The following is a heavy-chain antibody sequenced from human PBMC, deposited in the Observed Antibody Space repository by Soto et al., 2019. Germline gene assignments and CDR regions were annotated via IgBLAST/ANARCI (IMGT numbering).Heavy chain of an antibody. CDR1: GFTFSHSW. Sequence: EVQLEESGGGLVQPGGSLRLSCVASGFTFSHSWMHWVRQTPGKGLVWVSGINSDASVINNADSVRGRFTISRDNAKHTLYLPVNSLRAEDTAVYYCGRYNVNSWTGDYWGQGTRVTVSS. D-gene: IGHD1-26*01. CDR3: GRYNVNSWTGDY. CDR2: INSDASVI. V-gene: IGHV3-74*01. J-gene: IGHJ4*02.